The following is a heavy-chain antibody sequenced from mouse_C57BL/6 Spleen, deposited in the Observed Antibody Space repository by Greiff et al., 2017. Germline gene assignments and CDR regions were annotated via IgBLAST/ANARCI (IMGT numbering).Heavy chain of an antibody. CDR3: ARGGTAQATAWFAY. CDR2: INPNNGGT. V-gene: IGHV1-18*01. J-gene: IGHJ3*01. CDR1: GYTFTDYN. Sequence: VQLQQSGPELVKPGASVKIPCKASGYTFTDYNMDWVKQSHGKSLEWIGDINPNNGGTIYNQKFKGKATLTVDKSSSTAYMELRSLTSEDTAVYYGARGGTAQATAWFAYWGQGTLVTVSA. D-gene: IGHD3-2*02.